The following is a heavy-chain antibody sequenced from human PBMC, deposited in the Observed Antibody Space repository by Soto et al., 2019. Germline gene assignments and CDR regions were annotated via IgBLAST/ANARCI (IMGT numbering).Heavy chain of an antibody. CDR3: ARGGYRYYYYGMDV. CDR1: GGSFSGYY. J-gene: IGHJ6*02. CDR2: INHSGST. D-gene: IGHD5-12*01. Sequence: QVQLQQWGAGLLKPSETLSLTCAVYGGSFSGYYWSWIRQPPGKGLEWIGEINHSGSTNYNPSLKRRVTISVDTSKNQFSLKLSSVTAADTAVYYCARGGYRYYYYGMDVWGQGTTVTVSS. V-gene: IGHV4-34*01.